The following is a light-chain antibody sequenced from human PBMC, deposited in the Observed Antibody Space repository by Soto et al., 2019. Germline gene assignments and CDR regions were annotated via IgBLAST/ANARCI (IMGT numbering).Light chain of an antibody. CDR2: EAY. CDR1: STDVGSHKL. V-gene: IGLV2-23*01. CDR3: CSNAVGSTYV. Sequence: QSVLAQPASVSGSPGQSITISCTGTSTDVGSHKLVSWYQQYPGNAPKPIIFEAYKRPSGVSNRFSGSKSGSTASLTISGLQAEDEADYYCCSNAVGSTYVFGTGTKVTVL. J-gene: IGLJ1*01.